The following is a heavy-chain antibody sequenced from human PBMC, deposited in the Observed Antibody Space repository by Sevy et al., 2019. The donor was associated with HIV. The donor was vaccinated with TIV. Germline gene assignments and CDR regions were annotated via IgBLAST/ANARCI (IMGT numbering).Heavy chain of an antibody. CDR2: ISSSSTYI. V-gene: IGHV3-21*01. Sequence: GSLRLSCAASGFTIRTYNMNWVRQAPGKGLEWVSSISSSSTYIYYADSVKGRFTISRDNAKNSLYLQMSSLRDEDTAGYYCARDLVIPATTDYFYYGMDVWGQGTTVTVSS. D-gene: IGHD2-15*01. CDR1: GFTIRTYN. J-gene: IGHJ6*02. CDR3: ARDLVIPATTDYFYYGMDV.